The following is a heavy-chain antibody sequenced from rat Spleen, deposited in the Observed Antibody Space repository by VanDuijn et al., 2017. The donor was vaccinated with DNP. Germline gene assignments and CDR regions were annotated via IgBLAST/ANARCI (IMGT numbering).Heavy chain of an antibody. Sequence: EVQLVEFGGGLVQPGRSLKLSCAASGFTFSNYDIAWVRQAPKKGLDWVATITASSGTTYYRDSEKGRFTISTDNAKNTLYLQMDSLRSEDTATYYCTTDNYSAPFDYWGQGVMVTVSS. CDR1: GFTFSNYD. V-gene: IGHV5-27*01. CDR3: TTDNYSAPFDY. CDR2: ITASSGTT. D-gene: IGHD1-8*01. J-gene: IGHJ2*01.